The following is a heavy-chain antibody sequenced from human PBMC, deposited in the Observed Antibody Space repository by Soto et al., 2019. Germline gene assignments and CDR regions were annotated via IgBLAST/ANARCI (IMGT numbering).Heavy chain of an antibody. J-gene: IGHJ2*01. CDR2: IYYSGNT. CDR1: GGSISSSPDY. CDR3: ARQWVSKGRRTWFVWYLDL. Sequence: QLHLQESGPGLVKPSETLSLTCTVSGGSISSSPDYWGWIRQPPGKGLEWIGRIYYSGNTYYNPSRKSRVTISVDTSKNQFSLKRNSVTAADTAVYYCARQWVSKGRRTWFVWYLDLWGRGTLVTVSS. D-gene: IGHD3-10*01. V-gene: IGHV4-39*01.